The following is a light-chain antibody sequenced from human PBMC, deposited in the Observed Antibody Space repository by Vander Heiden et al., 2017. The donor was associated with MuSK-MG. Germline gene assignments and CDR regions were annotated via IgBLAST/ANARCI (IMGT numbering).Light chain of an antibody. J-gene: IGKJ4*01. Sequence: IVFTHSPATLSLSPGERATLSCRASQSVSSYLAWYQQKPGQAPRLLIYDASSMASGIPARFSGSGSGTDFTLTISSLEPEDFAIYYCQQYSNWPPLTFGGGTKVEIK. CDR1: QSVSSY. CDR2: DAS. V-gene: IGKV3-11*01. CDR3: QQYSNWPPLT.